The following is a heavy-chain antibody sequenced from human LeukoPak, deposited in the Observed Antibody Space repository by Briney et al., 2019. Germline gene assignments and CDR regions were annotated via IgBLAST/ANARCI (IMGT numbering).Heavy chain of an antibody. CDR3: ARGGQGYDLNWFDP. J-gene: IGHJ5*02. V-gene: IGHV3-30-3*01. CDR2: ISYDGSNK. Sequence: PGGSLRLSCAASGFTFSSYTIHWVRQAPGKGLEWVTIISYDGSNKYYADSVKGRFTIPRDNSKNTLYLQMNSLRAEDTAVYYCARGGQGYDLNWFDPWGQGTLVTVSS. D-gene: IGHD3-3*01. CDR1: GFTFSSYT.